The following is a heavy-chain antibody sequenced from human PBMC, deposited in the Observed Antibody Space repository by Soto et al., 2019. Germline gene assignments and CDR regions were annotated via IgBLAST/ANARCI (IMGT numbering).Heavy chain of an antibody. CDR1: GGTFSSYA. D-gene: IGHD1-26*01. V-gene: IGHV1-69*06. J-gene: IGHJ6*02. Sequence: SVKVSWKGSGGTFSSYAISWLRQAPGQGLEWMGGIIPIFGTANYAQKFQGRVTITADKSTSTAYMELSSLRSEDTAVYYCARGSGYSGSYFDYYYYGMDVWGQGTTVTVSS. CDR3: ARGSGYSGSYFDYYYYGMDV. CDR2: IIPIFGTA.